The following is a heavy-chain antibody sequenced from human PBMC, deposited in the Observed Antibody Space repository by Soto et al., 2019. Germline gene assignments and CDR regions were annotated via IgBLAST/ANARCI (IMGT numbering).Heavy chain of an antibody. CDR3: ARDLRSVIAAAGAPDYYYGMDV. D-gene: IGHD6-13*01. CDR1: GGYISSYY. V-gene: IGHV4-59*01. J-gene: IGHJ6*02. CDR2: IYYSGST. Sequence: PSETMSVTCTVAGGYISSYYWSWIRQTPGKGLEWIGYIYYSGSTNYNPSLKSRVTISVDTSKNQFSLKLSSVTAADTAVYYCARDLRSVIAAAGAPDYYYGMDVWGQGTTVTVSS.